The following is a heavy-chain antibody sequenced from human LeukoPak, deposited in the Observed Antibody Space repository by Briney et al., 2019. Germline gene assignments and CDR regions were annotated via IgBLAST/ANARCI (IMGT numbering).Heavy chain of an antibody. CDR2: ISSSSSTI. CDR1: GFTFSSYS. CDR3: ARGALDFDY. J-gene: IGHJ4*02. V-gene: IGHV3-48*02. Sequence: GALRLSCAASGFTFSSYSMNWVRQAPGKGLEWVSYISSSSSTIYYVDSVKGRFTISRDNAKNSLYLHMNSLKDEDTAVYYCARGALDFDYWGQGTLVTVSS.